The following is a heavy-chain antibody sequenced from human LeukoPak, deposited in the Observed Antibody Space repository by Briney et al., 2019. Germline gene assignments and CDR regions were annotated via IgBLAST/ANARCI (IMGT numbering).Heavy chain of an antibody. V-gene: IGHV3-23*01. Sequence: GGSLRLSCAASGFTFSTCAMGWVRQAPGKGLGWVSAISGSGGSTFYADSVKGRFTISRDNSKNTVYLQMSGLRPEDTAFYCAKAHCSPTSCSRIDYWGQGTLVTVSS. CDR3: AKAHCSPTSCSRIDY. J-gene: IGHJ4*02. CDR2: ISGSGGST. D-gene: IGHD2-2*01. CDR1: GFTFSTCA.